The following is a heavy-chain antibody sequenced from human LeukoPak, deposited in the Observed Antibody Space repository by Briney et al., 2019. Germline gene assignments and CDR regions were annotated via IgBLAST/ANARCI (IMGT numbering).Heavy chain of an antibody. J-gene: IGHJ4*02. V-gene: IGHV4-59*01. CDR3: ARDSRIAAAGIDY. D-gene: IGHD6-13*01. Sequence: SETLSLTCSVSDGSTTGYYWSWIRQPPGKGLEWIGYIYYSGSTNYNPSLKSRVTISVDTSKNQFSLKLSSVTAADTAVYYCARDSRIAAAGIDYWGQGTLVTVSS. CDR1: DGSTTGYY. CDR2: IYYSGST.